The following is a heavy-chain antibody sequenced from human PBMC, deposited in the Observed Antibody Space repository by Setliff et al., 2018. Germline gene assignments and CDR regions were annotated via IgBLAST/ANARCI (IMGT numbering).Heavy chain of an antibody. CDR1: GYTLSRHY. CDR2: TNTGGGSA. J-gene: IGHJ4*02. CDR3: ARGGVAAAGKKGVFEH. D-gene: IGHD6-13*01. V-gene: IGHV1-46*01. Sequence: ASVKVSCKATGYTLSRHYMYWVRQAPGQGLDWMGTTNTGGGSASIVDQFRGRGTMTRDTSTSTIYLELTSLRSDDTAVYYCARGGVAAAGKKGVFEHWGQGTPVTVS.